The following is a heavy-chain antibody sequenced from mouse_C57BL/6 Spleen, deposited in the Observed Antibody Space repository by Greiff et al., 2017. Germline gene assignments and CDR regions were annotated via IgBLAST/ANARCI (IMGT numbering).Heavy chain of an antibody. D-gene: IGHD2-1*01. CDR2: IDPENGDT. Sequence: EVQLQQSGAELVRPGASVKLSCTASGFNIKDDYMHWVKQRPEQGLEWIGWIDPENGDTEYASKFQGKATITADTSSNTAYLQLSSLTSEDTAVYYCTTGNRYFDVWGTGTTVTVSS. CDR3: TTGNRYFDV. J-gene: IGHJ1*03. V-gene: IGHV14-4*01. CDR1: GFNIKDDY.